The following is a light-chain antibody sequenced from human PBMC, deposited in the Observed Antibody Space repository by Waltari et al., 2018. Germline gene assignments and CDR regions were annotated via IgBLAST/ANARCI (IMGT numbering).Light chain of an antibody. J-gene: IGLJ3*02. CDR3: GTWDDSLSAWV. Sequence: QSVLTQPPSLSAAPGQKVTISCSGSTSNIGRNYVSWYQQLPGTAPKLRIHDNNQRPSGIPDRVSGSKAGTSATLAITGRQTGDEADYYCGTWDDSLSAWVFGGGTKLTVL. CDR1: TSNIGRNY. CDR2: DNN. V-gene: IGLV1-51*01.